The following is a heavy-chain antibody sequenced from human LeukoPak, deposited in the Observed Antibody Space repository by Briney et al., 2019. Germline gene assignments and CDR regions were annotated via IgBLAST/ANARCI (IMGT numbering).Heavy chain of an antibody. CDR3: AKEAPWATAMVILIDY. V-gene: IGHV3-30*18. Sequence: PGGSLRLPCAASGLTFRSYDMHWVRQAPGKGLEWVAVISYDGSNKDYADSVKGRFTISRDNSKNTLYLQMNSLRVEDTAVYYCAKEAPWATAMVILIDYWGQGTLVTVSS. J-gene: IGHJ4*02. D-gene: IGHD5-18*01. CDR1: GLTFRSYD. CDR2: ISYDGSNK.